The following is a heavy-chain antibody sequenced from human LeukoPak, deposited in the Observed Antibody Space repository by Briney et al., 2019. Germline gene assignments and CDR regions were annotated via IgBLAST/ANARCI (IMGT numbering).Heavy chain of an antibody. CDR2: ISYDGSDK. CDR3: ARGGYSGKYHSEFSDS. D-gene: IGHD1-26*01. J-gene: IGHJ4*02. V-gene: IGHV3-30*04. Sequence: GGSLRLSCAASGFTFSTYAMHWVRQAPGKGLEWLAVISYDGSDKYYANSAKGRFTISRDNSKNTLYLQMSSLRAEDTAMYYCARGGYSGKYHSEFSDSWGQGTLVTVSS. CDR1: GFTFSTYA.